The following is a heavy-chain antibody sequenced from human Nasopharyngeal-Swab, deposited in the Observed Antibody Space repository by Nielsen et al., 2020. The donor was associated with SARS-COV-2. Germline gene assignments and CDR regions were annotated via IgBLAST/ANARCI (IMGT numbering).Heavy chain of an antibody. V-gene: IGHV3-30-3*01. CDR3: ARVLGDYGDY. CDR2: ISYDGSNK. D-gene: IGHD2-15*01. J-gene: IGHJ4*02. CDR1: GFTFSSYA. Sequence: GESLKISCAASGFTFSSYAMHWVRQAPGKGLEWVPVISYDGSNKYYADSVKGRFTISRDNSKNTLYLQMNSLRAEDTAVYYCARVLGDYGDYWGQGTLVTVSS.